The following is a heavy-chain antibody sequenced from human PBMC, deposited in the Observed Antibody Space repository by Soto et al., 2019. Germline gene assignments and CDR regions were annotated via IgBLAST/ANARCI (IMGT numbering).Heavy chain of an antibody. Sequence: QVQLQQWGAGLLKPSETLSLTCAVYGGSFSGYYWSWIRQPPGKGLEWIGEINHSGSTNYNPSLKSRVTISVDPSKNQFSLKLSSVTAADTAVYYCARVHRKGSSWYYFDYWGQGTLVTVSS. J-gene: IGHJ4*02. D-gene: IGHD6-13*01. V-gene: IGHV4-34*01. CDR1: GGSFSGYY. CDR3: ARVHRKGSSWYYFDY. CDR2: INHSGST.